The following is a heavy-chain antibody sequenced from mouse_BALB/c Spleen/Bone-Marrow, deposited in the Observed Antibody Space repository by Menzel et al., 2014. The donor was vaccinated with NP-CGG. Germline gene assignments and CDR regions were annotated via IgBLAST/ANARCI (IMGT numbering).Heavy chain of an antibody. Sequence: LQQSGSELVRPGASVKLSCKASGYTFTSYWTHWVKQRPGQGLEWIGNIYPGSGSTNYDEKFKSKATLTVDTSSSTAYMQLSSLTSEDSAVYYCTNHYLDYWGQGTTLTVSS. V-gene: IGHV1S22*01. CDR3: TNHYLDY. CDR1: GYTFTSYW. J-gene: IGHJ2*01. CDR2: IYPGSGST.